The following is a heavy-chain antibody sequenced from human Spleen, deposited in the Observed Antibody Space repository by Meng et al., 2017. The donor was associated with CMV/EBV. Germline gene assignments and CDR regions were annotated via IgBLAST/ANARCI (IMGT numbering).Heavy chain of an antibody. Sequence: ISWVRQAPGQGLEWMGGIIPILGIANYGQKFQGRVTIAADRSTSTAYVELSSLRFEDTAVYYCARDFKRRRGMFGTAFGGYYGMDVWGQGTTVTVSS. V-gene: IGHV1-69*10. CDR3: ARDFKRRRGMFGTAFGGYYGMDV. D-gene: IGHD3-3*01. J-gene: IGHJ6*02. CDR2: IIPILGIA.